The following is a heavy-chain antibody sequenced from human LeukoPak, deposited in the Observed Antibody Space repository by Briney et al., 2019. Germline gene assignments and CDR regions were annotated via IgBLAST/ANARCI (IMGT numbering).Heavy chain of an antibody. D-gene: IGHD6-13*01. V-gene: IGHV3-53*01. Sequence: GGSLRLSCAASGFTVSSNYMNWVRQAPGKGLEWVSVIYSGGSTYYADSVKGRFTISRDNSKNTLYLQMNSLRAEDTAVYYCARVWGSSSYFGYWGQGTLVTVSS. CDR1: GFTVSSNY. CDR3: ARVWGSSSYFGY. J-gene: IGHJ4*02. CDR2: IYSGGST.